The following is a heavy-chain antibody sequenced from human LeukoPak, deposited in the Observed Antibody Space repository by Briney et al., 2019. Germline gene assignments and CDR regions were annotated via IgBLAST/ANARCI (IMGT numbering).Heavy chain of an antibody. J-gene: IGHJ4*02. Sequence: GGSLRLSCAASGFTFSSYDMHWVRQAPGKGLEWVAVISYDGSNKYFADSVKGRFTISRDNSKNTLYLQMNSLRAEDTAVYFCAKAMYNNAWYRGDFDYWGQGTLVTVSS. D-gene: IGHD6-19*01. CDR1: GFTFSSYD. V-gene: IGHV3-30*18. CDR2: ISYDGSNK. CDR3: AKAMYNNAWYRGDFDY.